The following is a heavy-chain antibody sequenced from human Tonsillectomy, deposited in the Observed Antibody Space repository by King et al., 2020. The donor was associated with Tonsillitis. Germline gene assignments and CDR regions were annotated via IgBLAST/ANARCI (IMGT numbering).Heavy chain of an antibody. CDR1: GFTFSCHG. Sequence: VQLVESGGGVVQPGRSLRLSCAASGFTFSCHGMHWVRQAPGKGLEWVAVISYDGSNKYYADSVKGRFTISRDNSKNTLYLQMNSLRAEDTAVYYCARSKYYFDSSDYWGQGTLVTVSS. CDR3: ARSKYYFDSSDY. CDR2: ISYDGSNK. J-gene: IGHJ4*02. V-gene: IGHV3-30*03. D-gene: IGHD3-22*01.